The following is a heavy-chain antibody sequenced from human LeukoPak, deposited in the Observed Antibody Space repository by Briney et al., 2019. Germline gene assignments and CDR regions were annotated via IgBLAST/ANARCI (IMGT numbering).Heavy chain of an antibody. CDR2: IYYSGST. V-gene: IGHV4-59*01. D-gene: IGHD4-17*01. CDR1: GGSITSYY. Sequence: SETLSLTCTVSGGSITSYYWSWIRRPPGKGLEWIGYIYYSGSTNYNPSLKSRVTISVDTSKNQFSLKLTSVTAADTAVYYCARGALRYYYYYYPLDVWGQGTTVTVSS. J-gene: IGHJ6*02. CDR3: ARGALRYYYYYYPLDV.